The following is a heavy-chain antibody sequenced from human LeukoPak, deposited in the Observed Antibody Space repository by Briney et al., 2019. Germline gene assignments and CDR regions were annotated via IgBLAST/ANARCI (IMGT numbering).Heavy chain of an antibody. CDR2: TYYRSKWYT. V-gene: IGHV6-1*01. J-gene: IGHJ4*02. D-gene: IGHD3-10*01. Sequence: SQTLSLTCAISRDSVPSNSAAWIWIRQSPSRGLEWLGRTYYRSKWYTEYAVSVKSRITINPDTSKNQFSLQLSSVNPEDTAVYYCARLGSGSNYWGQGTLVTVSS. CDR1: RDSVPSNSAA. CDR3: ARLGSGSNY.